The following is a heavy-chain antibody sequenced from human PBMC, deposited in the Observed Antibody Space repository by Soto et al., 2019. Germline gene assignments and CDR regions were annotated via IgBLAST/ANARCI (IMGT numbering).Heavy chain of an antibody. V-gene: IGHV1-69*12. CDR3: ARDKAARWLPEYYFDY. CDR1: GGTFSSYD. CDR2: IIPIFGTA. J-gene: IGHJ4*02. Sequence: QVQLVQSGAEVKKPGSSVKVSCKASGGTFSSYDISWVRQAPAQGLEWMGGIIPIFGTANYAQKFQGRVTISADESTSTAYMELSSLRSEDTAVYYCARDKAARWLPEYYFDYWGQGTLVTVSS. D-gene: IGHD5-12*01.